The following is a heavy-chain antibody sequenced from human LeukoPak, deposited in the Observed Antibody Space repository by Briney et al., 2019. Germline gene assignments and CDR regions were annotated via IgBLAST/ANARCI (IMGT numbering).Heavy chain of an antibody. Sequence: PGGSLRLSCAASGFTFSSYWTSWVRQAPGKGLEWVANIRQDGSEEFYVDSVKGRFTISRDNAKNSLYLQMNSLRAEDAAVYYCARDGDDSSGYYGDYWGQGTLITVSS. CDR2: IRQDGSEE. J-gene: IGHJ4*02. V-gene: IGHV3-7*01. D-gene: IGHD3-22*01. CDR3: ARDGDDSSGYYGDY. CDR1: GFTFSSYW.